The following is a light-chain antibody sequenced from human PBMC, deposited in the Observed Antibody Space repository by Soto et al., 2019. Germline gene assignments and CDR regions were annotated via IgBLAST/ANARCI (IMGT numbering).Light chain of an antibody. CDR2: DVS. Sequence: QSVLTQSPSVSAAPGQKVTISCTGTSSDVGGYNYVSWYQHHPGKAPKLMIYDVSNRPSGVSNRFSGSKSVNTASLTISGLQAEDEADYYCSSYTSSSTLEVFGGGTKLTVL. CDR1: SSDVGGYNY. J-gene: IGLJ3*02. V-gene: IGLV2-14*01. CDR3: SSYTSSSTLEV.